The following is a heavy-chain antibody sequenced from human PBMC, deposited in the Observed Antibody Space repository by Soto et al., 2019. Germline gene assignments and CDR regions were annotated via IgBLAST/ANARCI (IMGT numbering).Heavy chain of an antibody. V-gene: IGHV4-39*01. D-gene: IGHD3-16*01. CDR3: ARGDDFVGNDYFDY. CDR2: QYYAGST. J-gene: IGHJ4*02. Sequence: QLQLQESGPGLVKPSETLSLTCTVSGDSISSGFYYWGWIRQPPGKGLEYIGSQYYAGSTYYNPSLKSRVTILVDTSKNQFSLKLSSVTAADTAVYFCARGDDFVGNDYFDYWGQGTLVTVSS. CDR1: GDSISSGFYY.